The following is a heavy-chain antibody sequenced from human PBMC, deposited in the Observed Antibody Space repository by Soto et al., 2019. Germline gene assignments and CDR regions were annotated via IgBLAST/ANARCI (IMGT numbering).Heavy chain of an antibody. V-gene: IGHV4-39*01. CDR2: IYYSGST. CDR3: ARRGIDFWSGYYTGWSAP. D-gene: IGHD3-3*01. CDR1: GGSISSSSYY. J-gene: IGHJ5*02. Sequence: SETLSLTCTVSGGSISSSSYYWGWIRQPPGKGLERIGSIYYSGSTYYNPSLKIRVTISVDTSKNQFSLKLSSVTSADTAVYNCARRGIDFWSGYYTGWSAPGGQGTLVPVSP.